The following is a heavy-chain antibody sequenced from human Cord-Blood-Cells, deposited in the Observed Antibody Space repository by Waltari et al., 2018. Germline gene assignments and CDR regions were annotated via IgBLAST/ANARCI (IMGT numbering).Heavy chain of an antibody. CDR2: ISYDGSNK. Sequence: QVQLVESGGGVVQPGRSLRLSCAASGFTFSSYGMHWVRQAPGKGLEWVAVISYDGSNKYYADSVKGRFTISRDNSKNTLYLQMNSLRAEDTAVYYCAKELDIVGDYYYYMDVWGKGTTVTVSS. D-gene: IGHD5-12*01. V-gene: IGHV3-30*18. J-gene: IGHJ6*03. CDR1: GFTFSSYG. CDR3: AKELDIVGDYYYYMDV.